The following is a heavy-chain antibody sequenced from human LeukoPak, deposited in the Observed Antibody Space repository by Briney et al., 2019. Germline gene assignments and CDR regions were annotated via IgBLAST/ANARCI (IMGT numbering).Heavy chain of an antibody. Sequence: GESLKISCKGSGYSFTSYWIGWVRQMPGKGLEWMGIIYPGDSDTRYSPSFQGQVTIPADKSISTAYLQWSSLKASDTAMYYCARHLFRSSSSRLFDYWGQGTLVTVSS. J-gene: IGHJ4*02. D-gene: IGHD6-13*01. CDR3: ARHLFRSSSSRLFDY. CDR2: IYPGDSDT. V-gene: IGHV5-51*01. CDR1: GYSFTSYW.